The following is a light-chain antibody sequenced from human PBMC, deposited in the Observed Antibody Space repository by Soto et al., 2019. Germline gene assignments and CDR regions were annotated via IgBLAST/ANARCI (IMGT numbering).Light chain of an antibody. Sequence: QSALTQPRSVSGSPGQSVTISCTGTSSDVGGYNYVSWYQQHPGKAPKVMIYDVSERPSGVPDRFSGSKSGNTASLTISGLQAEEEVDYYCCSYAGSPRYVFGTGTKLTV. CDR2: DVS. J-gene: IGLJ1*01. V-gene: IGLV2-11*01. CDR1: SSDVGGYNY. CDR3: CSYAGSPRYV.